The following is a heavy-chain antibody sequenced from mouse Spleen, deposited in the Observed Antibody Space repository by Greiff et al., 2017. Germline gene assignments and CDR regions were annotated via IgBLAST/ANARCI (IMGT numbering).Heavy chain of an antibody. Sequence: LQESGPGLVQPSQSLSITCTVSGFSLTSYGVHWVRQSPGKGLEWLGVIWRGGSTDYNAAFMSRLSITKDNSKSQVFFKMNSLQADDTAIYYCAKKSYDYDGCDYWGQGTTLTVSS. CDR1: GFSLTSYG. CDR2: IWRGGST. D-gene: IGHD2-4*01. V-gene: IGHV2-5*01. J-gene: IGHJ2*01. CDR3: AKKSYDYDGCDY.